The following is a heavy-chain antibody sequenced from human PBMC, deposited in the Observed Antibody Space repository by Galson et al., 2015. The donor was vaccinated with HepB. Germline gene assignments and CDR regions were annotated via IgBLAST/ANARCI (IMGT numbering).Heavy chain of an antibody. D-gene: IGHD1-26*01. Sequence: SLRLSCAASGFTFSTYAMIWVRQAPGKGLEWVSAISGSGGRTYYADSVKGRFTISRDNSKNTVDLQMNSLRAEDTAVYYCAKDPYYSGSSPGRYFDLWGRGTLVTVSS. J-gene: IGHJ2*01. CDR2: ISGSGGRT. CDR1: GFTFSTYA. V-gene: IGHV3-23*01. CDR3: AKDPYYSGSSPGRYFDL.